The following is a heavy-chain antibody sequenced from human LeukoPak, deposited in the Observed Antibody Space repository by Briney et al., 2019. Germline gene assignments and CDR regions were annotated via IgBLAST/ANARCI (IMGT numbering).Heavy chain of an antibody. J-gene: IGHJ5*02. CDR3: ARAGGGYCSGGSCYEGLSNWFDP. V-gene: IGHV4-30-2*01. Sequence: SQTLSLTCAVSGGSISSGGYSWSWIRQPPGKGLEWIGYIYHSGSTYYNPSLKSRVTISVDRSKNQYSLKLSSVTAADTAVYYCARAGGGYCSGGSCYEGLSNWFDPRGQGTLVTVSS. CDR2: IYHSGST. D-gene: IGHD2-15*01. CDR1: GGSISSGGYS.